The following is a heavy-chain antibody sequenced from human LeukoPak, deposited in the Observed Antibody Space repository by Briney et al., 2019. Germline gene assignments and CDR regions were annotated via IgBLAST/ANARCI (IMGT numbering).Heavy chain of an antibody. V-gene: IGHV3-53*01. J-gene: IGHJ4*02. CDR1: GGSISSSTYY. CDR2: IYSGGGT. D-gene: IGHD2-2*02. CDR3: ARTDTD. Sequence: ETLSLTCTVSGGSISSSTYYWGWIRQPPGKGLEWVSVIYSGGGTSYADSVKGRFTISRDNSENTVYLQLNSLRAEDTAVYYCARTDTDWGQGTLVTVAS.